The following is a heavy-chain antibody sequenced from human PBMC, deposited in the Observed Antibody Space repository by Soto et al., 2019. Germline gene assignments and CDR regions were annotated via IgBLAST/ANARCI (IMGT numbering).Heavy chain of an antibody. CDR1: GFTFSSYG. J-gene: IGHJ6*03. Sequence: GGSLRLSCAASGFTFSSYGMHWVRQAPGKGLEWVAVISYDGSNKYYADSVKGRFTISRDNSKNTLYLQMNSLRAEDTAVYHCARGCGRAHCPYYMEVWGKGTTVTVSS. D-gene: IGHD2-15*01. V-gene: IGHV3-30*03. CDR2: ISYDGSNK. CDR3: ARGCGRAHCPYYMEV.